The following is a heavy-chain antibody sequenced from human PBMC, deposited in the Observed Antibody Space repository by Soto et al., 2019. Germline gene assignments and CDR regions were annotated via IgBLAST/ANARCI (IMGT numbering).Heavy chain of an antibody. D-gene: IGHD1-20*01. CDR1: GYSFTDYH. CDR2: INPKSGGT. CDR3: ARDQQKYNPSFYHYYAMDL. J-gene: IGHJ6*02. V-gene: IGHV1-2*04. Sequence: ASVKVSCKASGYSFTDYHIHWVRQAPGQGLEWLGRINPKSGGTSTAQKFQGWVTMTTDTSISTASMELTRLTSDDTAIYYCARDQQKYNPSFYHYYAMDLWGQGTTVTVSS.